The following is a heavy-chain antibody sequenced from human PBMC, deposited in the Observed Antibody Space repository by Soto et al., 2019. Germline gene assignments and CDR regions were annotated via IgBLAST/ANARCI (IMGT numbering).Heavy chain of an antibody. Sequence: ASVKFSCKASGYTFTGYYMHWVRQAPGQGLEWMGWINPNSGGTNYAQKFQGWVTMTRDTSISTAYMELSGLNSDDTAVYYCATPTPLRGAMITNINFDFWGQGTPVTVSS. J-gene: IGHJ4*02. CDR2: INPNSGGT. D-gene: IGHD3-10*01. CDR3: ATPTPLRGAMITNINFDF. V-gene: IGHV1-2*04. CDR1: GYTFTGYY.